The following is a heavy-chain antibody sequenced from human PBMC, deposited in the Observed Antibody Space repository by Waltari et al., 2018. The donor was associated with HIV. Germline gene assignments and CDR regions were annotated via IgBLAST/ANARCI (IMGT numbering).Heavy chain of an antibody. Sequence: QVQLVQSGAELRGPGASVTLSCKTFGYTFINYQIHWVRQAPGQGLDWIGKISPNGDNTKYAERFQGRITMTRDASTRTIEMELRSLTPDDTAMYYCTRGPPNSWNWFDPWGQGTQVTVS. D-gene: IGHD1-7*01. J-gene: IGHJ5*02. CDR2: ISPNGDNT. V-gene: IGHV1-46*01. CDR3: TRGPPNSWNWFDP. CDR1: GYTFINYQ.